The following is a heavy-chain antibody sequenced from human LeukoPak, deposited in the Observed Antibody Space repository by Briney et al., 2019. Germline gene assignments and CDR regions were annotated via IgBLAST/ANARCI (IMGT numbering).Heavy chain of an antibody. CDR1: GFTFNDYG. D-gene: IGHD3-10*01. Sequence: GGSLRLSWAASGFTFNDYGMIWVRQAPGKGLEWVSYISSSSSYIYYADPLKGRFTISRDNAKNPLYMQMNSLRAEDTAVYLCARERYYGSGAPKYDYWGQGTLVTVSS. CDR3: ARERYYGSGAPKYDY. CDR2: ISSSSSYI. V-gene: IGHV3-21*01. J-gene: IGHJ4*02.